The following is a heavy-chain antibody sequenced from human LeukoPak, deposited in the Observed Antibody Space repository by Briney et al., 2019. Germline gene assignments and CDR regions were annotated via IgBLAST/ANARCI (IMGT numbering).Heavy chain of an antibody. CDR1: GYTFTSYD. J-gene: IGHJ4*02. V-gene: IGHV1-8*02. CDR3: ARFTEDYYDSSGYSGFDY. Sequence: ASVKVSCKASGYTFTSYDINWVRQATGQGLEWMGWMNPNSGNTGYAQKFQGRVTMTRNTSISTAYMELSSLRSEDTAVYYCARFTEDYYDSSGYSGFDYWGQGTLVTVSS. D-gene: IGHD3-22*01. CDR2: MNPNSGNT.